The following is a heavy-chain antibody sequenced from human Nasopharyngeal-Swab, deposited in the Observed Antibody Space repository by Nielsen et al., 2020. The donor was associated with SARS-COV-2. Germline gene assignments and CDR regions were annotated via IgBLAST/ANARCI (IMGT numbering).Heavy chain of an antibody. D-gene: IGHD2-2*02. J-gene: IGHJ4*02. CDR3: ARVRKDCSSTSCYTSDY. V-gene: IGHV3-30-3*01. Sequence: VRQMPGKGLEWVAVISYDGSNKYYADSVKGRFTTSRDNSKNTLYLQMNSLRAEDTAVYYCARVRKDCSSTSCYTSDYWGQGTLVTVSS. CDR2: ISYDGSNK.